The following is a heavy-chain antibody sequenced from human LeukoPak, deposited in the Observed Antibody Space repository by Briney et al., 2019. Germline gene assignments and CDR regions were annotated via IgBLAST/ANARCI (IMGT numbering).Heavy chain of an antibody. Sequence: GESLKISCRSSGHDFTGYWIAWVRQLPGKGLEWMGIIHPSDSETQYGPSFQGQVTISADNSISTAYLQRSRLKASDTAMYYCARRGYSGYSPLDSWGQGTLVTVSS. J-gene: IGHJ4*02. CDR3: ARRGYSGYSPLDS. CDR2: IHPSDSET. CDR1: GHDFTGYW. D-gene: IGHD5-12*01. V-gene: IGHV5-51*01.